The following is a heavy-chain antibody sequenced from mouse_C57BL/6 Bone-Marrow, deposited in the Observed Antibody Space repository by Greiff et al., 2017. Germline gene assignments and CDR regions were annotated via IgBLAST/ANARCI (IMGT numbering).Heavy chain of an antibody. Sequence: QVQLKESGAELVRPGASVTLSCKASGYTFTDYEMHWVKQTPVHGLGWIGAIDPETGGTAYNQKFKGKAILTADKSSSTAYMELRSLTSDDSAVYYCTREGYGSSPFFAYWGKGTLVTVSA. D-gene: IGHD1-1*01. CDR2: IDPETGGT. CDR3: TREGYGSSPFFAY. CDR1: GYTFTDYE. J-gene: IGHJ3*01. V-gene: IGHV1-15*01.